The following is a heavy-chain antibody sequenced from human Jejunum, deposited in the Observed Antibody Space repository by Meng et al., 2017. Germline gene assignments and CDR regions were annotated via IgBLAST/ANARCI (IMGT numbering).Heavy chain of an antibody. CDR1: GGPIIISNW. Sequence: GSLRLSCAVSGGPIIISNWWSWVRQPPGKGLEWIGEIFHSGSTNYNPSLKSRVTISVDKSNNHFSLEVTSVTAADTATYYCARFDISSAGRGDYWGQGILVTVSS. CDR3: ARFDISSAGRGDY. D-gene: IGHD6-13*01. J-gene: IGHJ4*02. CDR2: IFHSGST. V-gene: IGHV4-4*02.